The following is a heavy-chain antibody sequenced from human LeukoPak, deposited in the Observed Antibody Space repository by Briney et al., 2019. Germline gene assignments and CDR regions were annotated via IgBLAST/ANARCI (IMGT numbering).Heavy chain of an antibody. Sequence: GASVKVSCKASGYTFTSYGISWVRQAPGQGVEWMGWISAYNGNTNYAQKLQGRVTMTTDTSTSTAYMELRSLRSDDTAVYYCARVVLLWFGELGYFDYWGQGTLVTVSS. CDR2: ISAYNGNT. D-gene: IGHD3-10*01. CDR3: ARVVLLWFGELGYFDY. J-gene: IGHJ4*02. V-gene: IGHV1-18*01. CDR1: GYTFTSYG.